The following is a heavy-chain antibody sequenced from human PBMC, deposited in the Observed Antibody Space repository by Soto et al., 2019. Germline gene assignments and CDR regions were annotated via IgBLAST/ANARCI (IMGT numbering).Heavy chain of an antibody. CDR3: AKKVYSSTSWGFDY. D-gene: IGHD2-2*01. Sequence: EVQLLESGGGLVQPGGSLRLSCAASGVTFSSYAMSWVRQDPGKGLEWVSAISGSGGSTYYADSVKGRCTISRDTSKNSLYLQMNSLRAEDTAVYYCAKKVYSSTSWGFDYWGQGTLVTVSS. CDR2: ISGSGGST. J-gene: IGHJ4*02. CDR1: GVTFSSYA. V-gene: IGHV3-23*01.